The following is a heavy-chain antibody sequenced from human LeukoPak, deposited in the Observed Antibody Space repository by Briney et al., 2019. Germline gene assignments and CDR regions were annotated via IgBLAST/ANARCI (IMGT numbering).Heavy chain of an antibody. CDR2: ISSSSSTI. CDR3: ARAGGPITMVRGVTPNQFDY. Sequence: PGGSLRLSCAASGFTFSSYSMNWVRQAPGKGLEWVSYISSSSSTIYYADSVKGRFTISRDNAKNSLYLQMNSLRAEDTAVYYCARAGGPITMVRGVTPNQFDYWGQGTLVTVSS. CDR1: GFTFSSYS. V-gene: IGHV3-48*01. J-gene: IGHJ4*02. D-gene: IGHD3-10*01.